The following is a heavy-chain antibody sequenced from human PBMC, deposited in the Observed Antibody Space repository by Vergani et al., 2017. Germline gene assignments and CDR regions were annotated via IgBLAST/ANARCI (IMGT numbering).Heavy chain of an antibody. J-gene: IGHJ6*03. CDR3: AKAGIAAADIYYYDYYMDV. CDR2: ISWNSGNI. CDR1: GFTFDDYA. Sequence: EVQLVESGGGLVQPGRSLRLSCAASGFTFDDYAMHWVRQAPGKGLEWVSGISWNSGNIGYADSVKGRFTISRDNAKNSLYLQMNSLRAEDTALYYCAKAGIAAADIYYYDYYMDVWGKGTTVTVSS. V-gene: IGHV3-9*01. D-gene: IGHD6-13*01.